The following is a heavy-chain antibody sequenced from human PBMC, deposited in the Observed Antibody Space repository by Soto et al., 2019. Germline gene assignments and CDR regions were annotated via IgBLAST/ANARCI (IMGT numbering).Heavy chain of an antibody. J-gene: IGHJ4*02. CDR3: AREAIVGASISRSFDY. V-gene: IGHV4-4*07. CDR1: GDSMSSYY. CDR2: IYTSGST. D-gene: IGHD1-26*01. Sequence: QVQLQESGPGLVKPSETLSLTCTVSGDSMSSYYWNWIRQPAGKGLEWIGHIYTSGSTNYNPSLTGRVPMALDTSKNHFSLRLSAVTAADTAVYYCAREAIVGASISRSFDYGGLGTLVTVSS.